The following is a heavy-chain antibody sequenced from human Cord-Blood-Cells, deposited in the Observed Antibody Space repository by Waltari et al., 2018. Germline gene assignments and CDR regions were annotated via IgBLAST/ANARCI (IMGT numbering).Heavy chain of an antibody. V-gene: IGHV3-30*04. Sequence: QVQLVESGGGVVQPGRSLRLSCAASGFTFSSYAMPWVRQAPGKGLEWVAVISYDGSNKYYADSVKGRFTISRDNSKNTLYLQMNSLRAEDTAVYYCARDGGPTGIYYFDYWGQGTLVTVSS. CDR3: ARDGGPTGIYYFDY. J-gene: IGHJ4*02. CDR2: ISYDGSNK. CDR1: GFTFSSYA. D-gene: IGHD1-1*01.